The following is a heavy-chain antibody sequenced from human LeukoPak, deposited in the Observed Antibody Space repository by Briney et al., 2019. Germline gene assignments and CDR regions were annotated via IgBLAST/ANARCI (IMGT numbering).Heavy chain of an antibody. CDR1: GGSFSGYY. V-gene: IGHV4-34*01. D-gene: IGHD3-22*01. CDR3: ARGSLTHYYDSSGYFDY. CDR2: INHSGST. J-gene: IGHJ4*02. Sequence: SETLSLTCAVYGGSFSGYYWGWIRQPPGKGLEWIGEINHSGSTNYNPSLKSRVTISVDTSKNQFSLKLSSVTAADTAVYYCARGSLTHYYDSSGYFDYWGQGTLVTVSS.